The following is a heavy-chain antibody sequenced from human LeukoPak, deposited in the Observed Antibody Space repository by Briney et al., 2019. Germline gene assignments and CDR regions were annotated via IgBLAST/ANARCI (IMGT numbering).Heavy chain of an antibody. V-gene: IGHV4-59*01. D-gene: IGHD3-16*01. CDR2: IHYSGRA. J-gene: IGHJ6*02. CDR3: VRFGVNYDMDV. Sequence: TETLSLTCSVSGGSISGYYWTWVRQPPGKGLEWIGQIHYSGRADYNPSLKSRITMSVDTSRNQISLKLSSVTAADTAIYYCVRFGVNYDMDVWGQGTTVTVFS. CDR1: GGSISGYY.